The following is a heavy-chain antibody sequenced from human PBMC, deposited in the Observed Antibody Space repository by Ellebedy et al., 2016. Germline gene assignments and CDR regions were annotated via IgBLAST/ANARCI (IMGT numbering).Heavy chain of an antibody. CDR1: GYTLTELS. V-gene: IGHV1-24*01. J-gene: IGHJ6*02. CDR2: FDPEDGET. CDR3: ATDGLEGLGELSFYGMDV. D-gene: IGHD3-16*02. Sequence: ASVKVSCKVSGYTLTELSMHWVRQAPGKGLEWMGGFDPEDGETIYAQKFQGRVTMTEDTSTDTAYMELSSLRSEDTAVYYCATDGLEGLGELSFYGMDVWGQGTTVTVSS.